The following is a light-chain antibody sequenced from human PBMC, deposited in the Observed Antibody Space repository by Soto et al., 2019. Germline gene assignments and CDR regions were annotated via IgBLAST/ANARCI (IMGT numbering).Light chain of an antibody. CDR2: DVS. V-gene: IGLV2-11*01. CDR3: CAYAGDLAL. Sequence: QSVLTQPRAVSGSPGQSVTISCTGTSSDVGGYDFVSWYQQHPGKAPKLMISDVSKRPSGVPDRFSGSKSGNTASLTISGPEAEDEADYHSCAYAGDLALFGGGTKVTVL. J-gene: IGLJ2*01. CDR1: SSDVGGYDF.